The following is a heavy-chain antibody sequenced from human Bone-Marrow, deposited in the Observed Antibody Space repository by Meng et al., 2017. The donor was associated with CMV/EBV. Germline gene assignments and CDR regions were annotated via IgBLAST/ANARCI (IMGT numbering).Heavy chain of an antibody. Sequence: SVKVSCKASGGTFSSYTINWVRQAPGQGLEWMGRIIPILGIANYAQKFQGRVTITADKSTSTAYMELSSLRSEDTAVYYGARDSGWTTVTTYQGYGMGYWGQGATVTVSS. J-gene: IGHJ6*01. CDR2: IIPILGIA. D-gene: IGHD4-11*01. CDR3: ARDSGWTTVTTYQGYGMGY. CDR1: GGTFSSYT. V-gene: IGHV1-69*04.